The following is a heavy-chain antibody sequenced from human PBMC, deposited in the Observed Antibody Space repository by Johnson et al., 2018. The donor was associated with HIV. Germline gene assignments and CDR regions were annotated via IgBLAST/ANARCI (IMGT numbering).Heavy chain of an antibody. CDR3: AKDVGDYWPNAFDV. CDR2: IGTAGGT. D-gene: IGHD3-22*01. CDR1: GFTFSSYA. Sequence: VQLVESGGGVVQPGRSLRLSCAASGFTFSSYAMHWVRQAPGKGLEWVSSIGTAGGTYYPVSVKGRFTISRENAKNSLYLQMNSRGAGDTAVYYGAKDVGDYWPNAFDVWGQGTMLTVSS. V-gene: IGHV3-13*01. J-gene: IGHJ3*01.